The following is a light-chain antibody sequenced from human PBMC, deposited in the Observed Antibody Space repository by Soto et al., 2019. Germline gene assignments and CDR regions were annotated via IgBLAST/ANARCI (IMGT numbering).Light chain of an antibody. CDR2: DDT. CDR3: QVWDTYTLSGV. CDR1: NIETKG. J-gene: IGLJ3*02. Sequence: SYELTQPPSVSVVPGQTASITCGGDNIETKGVHWYQRKPGQAPILVVYDDTDRPSGIPDRFSGSNSGNTATLTISRVEAGDEADYYCQVWDTYTLSGVFGGGTKLTVL. V-gene: IGLV3-21*02.